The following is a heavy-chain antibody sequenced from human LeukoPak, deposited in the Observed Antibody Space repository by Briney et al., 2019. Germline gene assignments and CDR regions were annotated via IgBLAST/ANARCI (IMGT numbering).Heavy chain of an antibody. CDR2: ISYDGSNK. CDR1: GFTFSSYA. J-gene: IGHJ5*02. CDR3: ARVGGTYCGGDCYDNWFDP. V-gene: IGHV3-30-3*01. Sequence: GRSLRLSCAASGFTFSSYAMHWVRQAPGKGLEWVAVISYDGSNKYYADSVKGRFTISRDNSKNTLYLQMNSLRAEDTAVYYCARVGGTYCGGDCYDNWFDPWGQGTLVTVSS. D-gene: IGHD2-21*02.